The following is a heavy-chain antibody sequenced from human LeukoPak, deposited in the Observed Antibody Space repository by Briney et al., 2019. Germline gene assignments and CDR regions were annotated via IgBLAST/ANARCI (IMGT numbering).Heavy chain of an antibody. J-gene: IGHJ6*03. CDR3: ARRGHGGYYYYYYMDV. CDR1: GGSFSGYY. D-gene: IGHD3-10*01. Sequence: PSETLSLTCAVYGGSFSGYYWSWIRQPPGKGLEWIGDISHSGSTNYNPSLKSRVTISVDTSKNQFSLKLSSVTAADTAVYYCARRGHGGYYYYYYMDVWGKGTTVTVSS. V-gene: IGHV4-34*01. CDR2: ISHSGST.